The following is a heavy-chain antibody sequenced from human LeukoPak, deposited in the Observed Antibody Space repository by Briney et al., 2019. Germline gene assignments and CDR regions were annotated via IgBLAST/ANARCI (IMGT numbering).Heavy chain of an antibody. J-gene: IGHJ4*02. CDR2: IWYDGSNK. Sequence: GVSLRLSCAASGFSFSSFGMHWVRQAPGKGLEWVALIWYDGSNKYYADSVKGRFTVSRDNVKNSLYLQMNGLRAEDTAVYYCAREMEGDYGSGTFFDLWGQGNMVTVSS. CDR1: GFSFSSFG. V-gene: IGHV3-33*01. D-gene: IGHD3-10*01. CDR3: AREMEGDYGSGTFFDL.